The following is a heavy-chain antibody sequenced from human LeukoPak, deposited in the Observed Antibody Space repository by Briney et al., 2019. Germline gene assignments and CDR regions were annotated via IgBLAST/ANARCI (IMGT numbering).Heavy chain of an antibody. D-gene: IGHD2-2*01. CDR1: GGSISSYY. V-gene: IGHV4-39*01. CDR2: IYYSGST. CDR3: ARHLTDIVVVPVYYTDV. J-gene: IGHJ6*03. Sequence: SETLSLTCTVSGGSISSYYWGWIRQPPGKGLEWIGSIYYSGSTYYNPSLKSRVTISVDTSKNQFSLKLSSVTAADTAVYYCARHLTDIVVVPVYYTDVWGKGTTVTVSS.